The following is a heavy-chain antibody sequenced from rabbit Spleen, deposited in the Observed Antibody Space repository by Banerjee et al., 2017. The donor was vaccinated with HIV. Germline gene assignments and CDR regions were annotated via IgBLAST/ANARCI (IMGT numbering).Heavy chain of an antibody. D-gene: IGHD3-3*01. CDR3: AREFSGYAYGGDL. CDR2: VDGGSSGTS. CDR1: GFDLSSSYY. V-gene: IGHV1S45*01. J-gene: IGHJ6*01. Sequence: QEQVVESGGGLVQPEGSLTLSCTASGFDLSSSYYMCWVRQAPGKGLEWIACVDGGSSGTSYYASWAKGRFTISKTSSIMVTLQMTSLTAADTATYFCAREFSGYAYGGDLWGPGTLVTVS.